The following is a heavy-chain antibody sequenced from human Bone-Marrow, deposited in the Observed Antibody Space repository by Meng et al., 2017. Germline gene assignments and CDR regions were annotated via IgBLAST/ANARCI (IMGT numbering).Heavy chain of an antibody. D-gene: IGHD6-13*01. Sequence: GESLKISCKGSGYSFTSYWIGWVRQMPGKGLEWMGIIYPGDSDTSYSPSFQGQVTISADKSNSTAYLQWSSLKASDTAMDYCARQYQQLGTKRATTEGWDTGYGMDVWGQGTTVTVSS. V-gene: IGHV5-51*01. CDR3: ARQYQQLGTKRATTEGWDTGYGMDV. CDR1: GYSFTSYW. CDR2: IYPGDSDT. J-gene: IGHJ6*02.